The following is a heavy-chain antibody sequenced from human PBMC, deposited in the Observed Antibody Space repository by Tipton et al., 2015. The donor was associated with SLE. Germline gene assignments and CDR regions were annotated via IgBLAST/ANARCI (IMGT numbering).Heavy chain of an antibody. J-gene: IGHJ5*02. CDR3: ARDRGYYDSSGWFDP. D-gene: IGHD3-22*01. CDR1: GFTFSSYS. CDR2: ISSSSSYI. V-gene: IGHV3-21*01. Sequence: GSLRLSCAASGFTFSSYSMNWVRQAPGKGLEWVSSISSSSSYIYYADSVKGRFAISRDNAKNSLYLQMNSLRAEDTAVYYCARDRGYYDSSGWFDPWGQGTLVTVSS.